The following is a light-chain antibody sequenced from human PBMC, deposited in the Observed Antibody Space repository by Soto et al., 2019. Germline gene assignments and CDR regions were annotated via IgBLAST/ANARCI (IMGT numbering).Light chain of an antibody. CDR1: QSVSSSY. CDR3: QQRSNWPPT. Sequence: EIVLTQSPGTLSLSPGETATLSCRASQSVSSSYLAWYQQKPGQAPRLLVYGSYHRATGIAARFSGSGSGTDFTLTISSLEPEDFAVYYCQQRSNWPPTFGQGTKVDIK. CDR2: GSY. J-gene: IGKJ1*01. V-gene: IGKV3D-20*02.